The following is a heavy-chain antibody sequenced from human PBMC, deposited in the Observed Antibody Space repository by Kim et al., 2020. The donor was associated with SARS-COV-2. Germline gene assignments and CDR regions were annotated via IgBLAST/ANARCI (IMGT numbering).Heavy chain of an antibody. J-gene: IGHJ5*02. Sequence: ADSVKGRFTISRDNSKNTLYLQMNSLRAEDTAVYYCAWSSGYYGNNWFDPWGQGTLVTVSS. CDR3: AWSSGYYGNNWFDP. D-gene: IGHD3-22*01. V-gene: IGHV3-66*01.